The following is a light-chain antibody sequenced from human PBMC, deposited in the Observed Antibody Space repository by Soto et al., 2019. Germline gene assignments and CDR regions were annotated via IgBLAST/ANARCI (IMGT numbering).Light chain of an antibody. Sequence: EVVLTQSPVTLSMSPGERATISCRASQSVSNNLAWYQQKPGQAPRLLIYGDSTRATGVPARFSGSGSGTEFTLTLAGLQSEDIAIYYCHQYNHGPPLYSFCHGTRLEIK. CDR3: HQYNHGPPLYS. CDR1: QSVSNN. CDR2: GDS. V-gene: IGKV3-15*01. J-gene: IGKJ2*01.